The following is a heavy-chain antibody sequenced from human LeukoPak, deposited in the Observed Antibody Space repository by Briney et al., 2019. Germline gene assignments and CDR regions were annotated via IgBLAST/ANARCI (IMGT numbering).Heavy chain of an antibody. D-gene: IGHD3-22*01. V-gene: IGHV3-23*01. CDR2: ISGSGGST. Sequence: PGGPLRLSCAASGFTFSSYAMSWVRQAPGKGLEWVSAISGSGGSTYYADSVKGRFTISRDNSKNTLYLQMNSLRTEDTAVYYCAKDLPMIVVADAFDIWGQGTMVTVSS. CDR3: AKDLPMIVVADAFDI. CDR1: GFTFSSYA. J-gene: IGHJ3*02.